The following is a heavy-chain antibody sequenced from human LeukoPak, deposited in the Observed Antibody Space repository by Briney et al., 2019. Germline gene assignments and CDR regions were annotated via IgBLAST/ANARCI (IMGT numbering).Heavy chain of an antibody. J-gene: IGHJ4*02. CDR1: GFTFDDYF. V-gene: IGHV3-9*01. D-gene: IGHD4-17*01. CDR3: AKNGNYGDYFDY. Sequence: GRSLRLSCAASGFTFDDYFMHWVRHAPGEGLEWVSGINWNSNTIRYADSVKGRFTISRDNAKNSLYLQMNSLRAEDTALYYCAKNGNYGDYFDYWGQGTLVTVSS. CDR2: INWNSNTI.